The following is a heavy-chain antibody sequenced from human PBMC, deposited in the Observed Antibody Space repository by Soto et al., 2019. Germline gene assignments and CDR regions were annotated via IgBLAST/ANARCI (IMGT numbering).Heavy chain of an antibody. D-gene: IGHD3-10*01. Sequence: EVQLLESGGGLVQPGGSLRLSCAASGFTFSSYAMSWVRQAPGKGLEWVSAISGSGGSTYYADSVKGRFTISRDNSKNTLYLQMNSLRAEETAVYYHAKDPPGGKVRGTDYWGQGTLVTVSS. V-gene: IGHV3-23*01. J-gene: IGHJ4*02. CDR3: AKDPPGGKVRGTDY. CDR2: ISGSGGST. CDR1: GFTFSSYA.